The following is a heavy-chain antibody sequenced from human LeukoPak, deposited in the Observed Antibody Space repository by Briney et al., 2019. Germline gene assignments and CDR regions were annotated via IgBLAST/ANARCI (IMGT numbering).Heavy chain of an antibody. CDR3: AKEGAGPGGKGYAFDV. J-gene: IGHJ3*01. CDR1: GFSFPSYG. Sequence: GGSLRLSCAASGFSFPSYGIHWVRQAPGKGLEWVTFIRSDGIDKYYAAFVKGRFTISRDNSRNTLYLQMNSLRAEDTALYYCAKEGAGPGGKGYAFDVWGQGTMVTVSS. CDR2: IRSDGIDK. V-gene: IGHV3-30*02. D-gene: IGHD3-10*01.